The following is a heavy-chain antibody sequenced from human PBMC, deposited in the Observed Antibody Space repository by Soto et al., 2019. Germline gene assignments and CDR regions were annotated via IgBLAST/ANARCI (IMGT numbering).Heavy chain of an antibody. CDR3: ARSYISSSYWFDP. D-gene: IGHD6-6*01. J-gene: IGHJ5*02. Sequence: ASVKVSCKASGYTFITYFMHWVRQAPGQGLERMGVINPSRGTTTYAQKFQDRVTMTRDTSASTVYVELSSLRSEDTAMYYCARSYISSSYWFDPWGQGTLVTVSS. CDR2: INPSRGTT. V-gene: IGHV1-46*01. CDR1: GYTFITYF.